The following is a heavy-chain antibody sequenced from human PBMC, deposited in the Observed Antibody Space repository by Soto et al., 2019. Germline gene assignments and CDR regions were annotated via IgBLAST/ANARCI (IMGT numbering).Heavy chain of an antibody. Sequence: TLSLTCAVSGGSISSGGYSWSWIRQPPGKALEWLARIDWDDDKYYSTSLKTRLTISKDTSKNQVVLTMTNMDPVDTATYYCARLLAAAGDYYGMDVWGQGTTVTVSS. CDR2: IDWDDDK. CDR3: ARLLAAAGDYYGMDV. V-gene: IGHV2-70*11. J-gene: IGHJ6*02. D-gene: IGHD6-13*01. CDR1: GGSISSGGYS.